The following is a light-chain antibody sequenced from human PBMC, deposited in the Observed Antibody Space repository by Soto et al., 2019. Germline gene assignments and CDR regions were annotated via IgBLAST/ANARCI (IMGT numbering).Light chain of an antibody. V-gene: IGKV3-11*01. Sequence: EIVLTQSPATLSLSPGERATLSCRASQSVSSYLAWYQQKPGQAPRLLIYDASNRATGIPARFSGSGCGTVFTLTISSLEPEDFAVYYCQQRSNWPPITFGQGTRLEIK. CDR2: DAS. CDR3: QQRSNWPPIT. CDR1: QSVSSY. J-gene: IGKJ5*01.